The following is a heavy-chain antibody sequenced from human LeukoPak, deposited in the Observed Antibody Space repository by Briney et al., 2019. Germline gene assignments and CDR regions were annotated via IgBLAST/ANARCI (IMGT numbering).Heavy chain of an antibody. J-gene: IGHJ4*02. Sequence: GGSLRLSCAASGFTFSSYETNWVRQAPGKGLEWVSYISSSGSTIYYADSVKGRFTISRDNAKNTLYLQMNSLRAEDTAVYYCARDGGSYYDYWGQGTLVTVSS. V-gene: IGHV3-48*03. CDR1: GFTFSSYE. CDR2: ISSSGSTI. CDR3: ARDGGSYYDY. D-gene: IGHD3-16*01.